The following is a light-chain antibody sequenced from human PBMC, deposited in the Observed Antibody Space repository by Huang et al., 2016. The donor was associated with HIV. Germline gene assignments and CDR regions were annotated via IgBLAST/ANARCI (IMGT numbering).Light chain of an antibody. CDR2: AAS. J-gene: IGKJ1*01. CDR1: QSVKSNY. Sequence: EIVLTQSPGTLSLSPGESASLSCRASQSVKSNYLALYQQKRGQAPRLLIYAASSRATGIPDRFSGSGSGTDFTLTIRRLEPEDFAVYYCQQYGSSPFTFGQGTKVEIK. V-gene: IGKV3-20*01. CDR3: QQYGSSPFT.